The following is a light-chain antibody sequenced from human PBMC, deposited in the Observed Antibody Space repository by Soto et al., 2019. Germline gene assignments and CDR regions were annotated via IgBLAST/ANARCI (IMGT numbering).Light chain of an antibody. CDR2: SNN. Sequence: QSVLTQPPSASGTPGQRVTISCSGSSSNIGSNTVNWYQQLPGTAPKLLIYSNNQRPSGGPDRFSGSKSGASASLAISGRQSEDEADYYCAAWDDSLNGHVVFGGGTKLTVL. CDR1: SSNIGSNT. J-gene: IGLJ2*01. V-gene: IGLV1-44*01. CDR3: AAWDDSLNGHVV.